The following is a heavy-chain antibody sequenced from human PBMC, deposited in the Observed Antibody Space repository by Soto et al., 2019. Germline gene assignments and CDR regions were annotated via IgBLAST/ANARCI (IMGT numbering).Heavy chain of an antibody. J-gene: IGHJ6*01. D-gene: IGHD3-10*01. CDR3: ARAMVRGVSDYYYCIDV. Sequence: SETLSLTWTVAGGAISTYYWTWVRQPAGKGLEWIGRIYSSGSTKYNPSLQSRVTMSLDTSNNQFSLRLTSVTAADTAVYYCARAMVRGVSDYYYCIDVWRQGPTVTV. CDR1: GGAISTYY. CDR2: IYSSGST. V-gene: IGHV4-4*07.